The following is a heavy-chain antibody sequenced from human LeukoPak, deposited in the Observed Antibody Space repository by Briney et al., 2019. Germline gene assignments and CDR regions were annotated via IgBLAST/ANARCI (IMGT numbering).Heavy chain of an antibody. CDR2: INPNSGGT. CDR1: GYTLTGYY. Sequence: ASVKVSCKASGYTLTGYYMHWVRQAPGQGLEWMGWINPNSGGTNYAQKFQGRATMTRDTSINAAYMELSRLESDDSAVYYCAREGAGRNDYWGQGTLVTVS. V-gene: IGHV1-2*02. J-gene: IGHJ4*02. CDR3: AREGAGRNDY. D-gene: IGHD1-1*01.